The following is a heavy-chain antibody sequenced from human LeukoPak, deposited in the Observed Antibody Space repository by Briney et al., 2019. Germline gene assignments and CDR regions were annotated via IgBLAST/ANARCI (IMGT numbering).Heavy chain of an antibody. Sequence: ASVKVSCKASGYTFTNDYTHWVRQAPGQGLEWMGWINSNRGGTNYAQKFQGRVTMTRDTFISTAYMELRSVRSDDTAVYYCARDHGDDAFDIWGPGTMVTVSS. J-gene: IGHJ3*02. V-gene: IGHV1-2*02. CDR1: GYTFTNDY. D-gene: IGHD3-3*01. CDR2: INSNRGGT. CDR3: ARDHGDDAFDI.